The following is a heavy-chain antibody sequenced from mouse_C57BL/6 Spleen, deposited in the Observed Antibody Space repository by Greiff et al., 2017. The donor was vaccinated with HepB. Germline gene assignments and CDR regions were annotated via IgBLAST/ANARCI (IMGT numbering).Heavy chain of an antibody. V-gene: IGHV1-64*01. D-gene: IGHD2-5*01. CDR3: AGSNYDDFDY. CDR2: IHPNSGST. CDR1: GYTFTSYW. J-gene: IGHJ2*01. Sequence: QVQLQQPGAELVKPGASVKLSCKASGYTFTSYWMHWVKQRPGHGLEWIGMIHPNSGSTNYNEKFKSKATLTVDKSSSTAYMQLSSLTSEDSAVYYCAGSNYDDFDYWGQGTTLTVSS.